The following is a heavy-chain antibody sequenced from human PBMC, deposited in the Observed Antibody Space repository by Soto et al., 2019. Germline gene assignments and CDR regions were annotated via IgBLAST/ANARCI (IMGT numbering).Heavy chain of an antibody. CDR1: GFTFSDYS. Sequence: GGSLRLSCAASGFTFSDYSMSWIRPAPEKGLEWLGFIDSRGSTLYYPDSVKRGFTTSRDNAKNSLYLQMNSLRAEDTAVYYCARDQLILSAHDFFYGSDVWCQGAKVMVSS. CDR3: ARDQLILSAHDFFYGSDV. V-gene: IGHV3-11*01. CDR2: IDSRGSTL. J-gene: IGHJ6*02.